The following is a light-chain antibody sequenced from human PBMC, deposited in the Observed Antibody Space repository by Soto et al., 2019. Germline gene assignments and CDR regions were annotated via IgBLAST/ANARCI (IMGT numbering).Light chain of an antibody. CDR1: QSVSSSY. CDR2: GAS. Sequence: ESVLTQSPGTLSMSPGERATLSCRASQSVSSSYSAWYQQKPGQAPRLLIYGASRRATGIPDRFSGSGSGTDFTLTISRLEPEDFAVYYCQQYGSSPFPFGPGTKVDIK. CDR3: QQYGSSPFP. J-gene: IGKJ3*01. V-gene: IGKV3-20*01.